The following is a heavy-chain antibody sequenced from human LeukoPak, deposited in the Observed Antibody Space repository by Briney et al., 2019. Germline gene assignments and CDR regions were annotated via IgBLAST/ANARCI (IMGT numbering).Heavy chain of an antibody. CDR1: GGSISSYY. CDR2: IYYSGST. Sequence: SETLSLTCTVSGGSISSYYWSWIRQPPGKGLEWIGYIYYSGSTNYNPSLKSRVTISVDTSKNQFSLKLSSVTAADTAVYYCARGYYYDSSGYYASVWFDPWGQGTLVTVSS. J-gene: IGHJ5*02. V-gene: IGHV4-59*01. CDR3: ARGYYYDSSGYYASVWFDP. D-gene: IGHD3-22*01.